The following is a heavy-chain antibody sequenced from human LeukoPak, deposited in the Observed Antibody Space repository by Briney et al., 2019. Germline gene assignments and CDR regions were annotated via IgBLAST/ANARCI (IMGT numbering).Heavy chain of an antibody. V-gene: IGHV4-4*07. J-gene: IGHJ3*02. CDR2: IYTSGST. Sequence: SETLSLTCTVSGGSISSYHWSWIRQPAGKGLEWIGCIYTSGSTNYNPSLKSRVTMSVDTSKNQFSLKLSSVTAADTAVYYCARVISQVALSGAFDIWGQGTMVTVSS. CDR1: GGSISSYH. CDR3: ARVISQVALSGAFDI. D-gene: IGHD3-3*01.